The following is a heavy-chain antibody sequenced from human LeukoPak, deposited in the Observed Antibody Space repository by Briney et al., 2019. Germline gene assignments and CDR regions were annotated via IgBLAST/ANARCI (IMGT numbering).Heavy chain of an antibody. CDR1: GYNFTSYW. J-gene: IGHJ3*02. D-gene: IGHD3-10*01. CDR2: IYPGDADT. CDR3: ARRRMGRGVYVFDI. Sequence: GESLKISCKGSGYNFTSYWIGWVRHMPGKGLDWMGIIYPGDADTTYSPSFEGQVTISANKSIRTAYLQWSSLKASDTAMYYCARRRMGRGVYVFDIWGQGTMVTVSS. V-gene: IGHV5-51*01.